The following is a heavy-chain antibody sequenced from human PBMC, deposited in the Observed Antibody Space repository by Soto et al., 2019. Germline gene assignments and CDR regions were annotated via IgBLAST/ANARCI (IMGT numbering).Heavy chain of an antibody. CDR3: TRADLTVTLSVFDP. CDR2: ISDDGSRK. Sequence: ESGGGVVQPGRSLRLSCAASGFIFSSYAMHWVRQAPGKGLEWVAFISDDGSRKYYADSVKGRFTISRDNSKNTLYLQMNSLSAEDTAVYYCTRADLTVTLSVFDPWGQGTLVTVSS. V-gene: IGHV3-30-3*01. CDR1: GFIFSSYA. J-gene: IGHJ5*02. D-gene: IGHD4-17*01.